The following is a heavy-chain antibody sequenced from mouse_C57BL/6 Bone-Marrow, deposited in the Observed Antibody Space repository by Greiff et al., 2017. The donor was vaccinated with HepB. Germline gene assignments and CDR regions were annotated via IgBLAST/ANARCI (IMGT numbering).Heavy chain of an antibody. J-gene: IGHJ2*01. CDR3: ARGLYYSNYYFDY. CDR2: IDPSDSYT. CDR1: GYTFTSYW. D-gene: IGHD2-5*01. V-gene: IGHV1-50*01. Sequence: QVQLQQPGAELVKPGASVKLSCKASGYTFTSYWMQWVKQRPGQGLEWIGEIDPSDSYTNYNQKFKGKATLTVDTSSSTAYMQLSSLTSEDSAVYDGARGLYYSNYYFDYWGQGTTLTVSS.